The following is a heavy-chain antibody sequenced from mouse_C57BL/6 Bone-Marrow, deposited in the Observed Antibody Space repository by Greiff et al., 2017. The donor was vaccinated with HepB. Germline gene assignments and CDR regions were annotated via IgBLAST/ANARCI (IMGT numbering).Heavy chain of an antibody. Sequence: EVMLVESGGDLVKPGGSLKFSCAASGFTFSSYGMSWVRQTPDKRLEWVATISSGGSYTYYPDSMKGRCTISRDNAKNTLYLQMSSLRSEDTAMYECARHDDEYDWFAYWGQGTLVTVSA. J-gene: IGHJ3*01. CDR2: ISSGGSYT. V-gene: IGHV5-6*01. CDR3: ARHDDEYDWFAY. CDR1: GFTFSSYG. D-gene: IGHD2-4*01.